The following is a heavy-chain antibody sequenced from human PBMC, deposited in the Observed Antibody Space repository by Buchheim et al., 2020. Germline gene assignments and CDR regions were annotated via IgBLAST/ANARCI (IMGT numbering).Heavy chain of an antibody. V-gene: IGHV3-23*01. Sequence: EVQLLESGGGLVQPGGSLRLSCAASGFTFSSYAMSWVRQAPGKGLEWVSAISGSGGSTYYADSVKGRFTISRDNSKNTLYLQMNSLRAEDTAVYYCAKGDNGRYDFWSGYYRVIYGMDVWGQGTT. CDR3: AKGDNGRYDFWSGYYRVIYGMDV. CDR1: GFTFSSYA. J-gene: IGHJ6*02. D-gene: IGHD3-3*01. CDR2: ISGSGGST.